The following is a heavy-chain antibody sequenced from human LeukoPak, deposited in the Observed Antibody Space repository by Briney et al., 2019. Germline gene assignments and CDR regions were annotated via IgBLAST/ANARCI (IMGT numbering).Heavy chain of an antibody. CDR3: ARVGSSWRYFDD. Sequence: SETLSLTCTVSGGSISSYYWSWIRQPPGKGLEWIGYIYYSGSTNYNPSLKSRVTISVDTSKNQFSLTLSSVTAADTAVYYCARVGSSWRYFDDWGQGTLVTVCS. D-gene: IGHD6-13*01. J-gene: IGHJ4*02. CDR1: GGSISSYY. CDR2: IYYSGST. V-gene: IGHV4-59*01.